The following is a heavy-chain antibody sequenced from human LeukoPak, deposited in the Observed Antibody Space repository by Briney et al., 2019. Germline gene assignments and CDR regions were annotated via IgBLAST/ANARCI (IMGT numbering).Heavy chain of an antibody. CDR3: ARGLYGSGKGDYYYYMDV. CDR2: IYTSGST. D-gene: IGHD3-10*01. J-gene: IGHJ6*03. CDR1: GGSISSGSYY. V-gene: IGHV4-61*02. Sequence: NASETLSLTCTVSGGSISSGSYYWSWIRQPAGKGLEWIGRIYTSGSTNYNPSLKSRVTISVDTSKNQFSLKLSSVTAADTAVYYCARGLYGSGKGDYYYYMDVWGEGTTVTVSS.